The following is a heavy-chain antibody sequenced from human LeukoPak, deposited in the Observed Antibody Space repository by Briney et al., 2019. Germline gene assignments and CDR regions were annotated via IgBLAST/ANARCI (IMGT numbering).Heavy chain of an antibody. J-gene: IGHJ6*02. CDR3: AAINGGITSSLGMDV. D-gene: IGHD1-14*01. CDR2: IVVGSGNT. CDR1: GFTFTSSA. Sequence: GASVKVSCKASGFTFTSSAMQWVRQARGQRLEWIGWIVVGSGNTNYAQKFQERVTITRDMSTSTAYMELSSLRSEDTAVYYCAAINGGITSSLGMDVWGQGTTVTVSS. V-gene: IGHV1-58*02.